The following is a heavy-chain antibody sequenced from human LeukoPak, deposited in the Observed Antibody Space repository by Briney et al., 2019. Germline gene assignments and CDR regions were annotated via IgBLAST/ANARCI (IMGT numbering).Heavy chain of an antibody. D-gene: IGHD3-3*01. CDR3: ASAVVSLGPVLRFLEWSPGPNWFDS. CDR2: INPNSGGT. CDR1: GYTFTGYY. V-gene: IGHV1-2*02. Sequence: ASVKVSCKASGYTFTGYYMHWVRQAPGQGLEWMGLINPNSGGTNYAQKFQGRVTMTRDTSISTAYMELSRLRSDDTAVYYCASAVVSLGPVLRFLEWSPGPNWFDSWGQGTLVTVSS. J-gene: IGHJ5*01.